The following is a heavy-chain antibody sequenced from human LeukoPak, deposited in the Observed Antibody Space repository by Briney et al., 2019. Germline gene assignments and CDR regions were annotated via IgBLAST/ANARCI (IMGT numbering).Heavy chain of an antibody. CDR3: ATGGSGRLYAEYFQH. D-gene: IGHD3-10*01. J-gene: IGHJ1*01. V-gene: IGHV1-69*06. Sequence: GASVKVSCKASGGTFSSYAISWVRQAPGQGLEWMGGIIPIFGTANYAQKFQGRVTITADKPTSTAYMELSSLRSEDTAVYYCATGGSGRLYAEYFQHWGQGTLVTVSS. CDR1: GGTFSSYA. CDR2: IIPIFGTA.